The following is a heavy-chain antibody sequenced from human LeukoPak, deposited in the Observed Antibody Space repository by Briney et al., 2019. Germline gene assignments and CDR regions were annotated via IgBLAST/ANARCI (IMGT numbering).Heavy chain of an antibody. CDR2: ISGGGGST. CDR1: GFTFNSYA. V-gene: IGHV3-23*01. Sequence: GGSLRLSCAASGFTFNSYAMSWVRQAPGKGLEWVSVISGGGGSTSYADSVKGRFTISRDNSKNTLYLQMNSLRAEDTAVYHCAKDLPAAYFDYWGQGTLVTASS. J-gene: IGHJ4*02. CDR3: AKDLPAAYFDY. D-gene: IGHD2-2*01.